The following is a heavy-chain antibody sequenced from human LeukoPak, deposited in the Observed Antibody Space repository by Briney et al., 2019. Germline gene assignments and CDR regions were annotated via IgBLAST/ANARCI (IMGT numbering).Heavy chain of an antibody. V-gene: IGHV3-30*02. Sequence: PGGSLRLSCAASGFTFSSYGMHWVRQAPGKGLEWVAFIRYDGSNKYYADSVKGRFTISRDNSKNTLYLQMNSLRAEDTAVYYCAKTISEVDTAMDYWGQGTLVTVSS. CDR2: IRYDGSNK. D-gene: IGHD5-18*01. J-gene: IGHJ4*02. CDR1: GFTFSSYG. CDR3: AKTISEVDTAMDY.